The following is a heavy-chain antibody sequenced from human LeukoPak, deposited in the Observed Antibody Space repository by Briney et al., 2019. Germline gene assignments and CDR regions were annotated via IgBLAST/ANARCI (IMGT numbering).Heavy chain of an antibody. V-gene: IGHV3-30*03. CDR2: ISYDGSNK. CDR3: ARDLSYYYDGSGYPDIIYYFDY. CDR1: GFTFSNAW. Sequence: GGSLRLSCAASGFTFSNAWMSWVRQAPGKGLEWVAVISYDGSNKYYADSVKGRFTISRDNSKNTLYLQMNSLRAEDTAVYYCARDLSYYYDGSGYPDIIYYFDYWGQGTLVTVSS. J-gene: IGHJ4*02. D-gene: IGHD3-22*01.